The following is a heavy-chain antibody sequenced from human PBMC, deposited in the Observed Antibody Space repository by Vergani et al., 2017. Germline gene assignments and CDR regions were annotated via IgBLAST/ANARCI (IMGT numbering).Heavy chain of an antibody. CDR2: ISYDGTQK. Sequence: QGHRGESGGGVVQPGRSLRLSCVVSGFTSSYYGMHWVRQAPGKGLEGVAVISYDGTQKYYADSVKGRFTISRDNSKSTLYLQMNSLRTEDTAVYYCATKSCGTAGCQIGYYREWGQGTLVTVSS. CDR1: GFTSSYYG. CDR3: ATKSCGTAGCQIGYYRE. V-gene: IGHV3-30*03. J-gene: IGHJ1*01. D-gene: IGHD1-1*01.